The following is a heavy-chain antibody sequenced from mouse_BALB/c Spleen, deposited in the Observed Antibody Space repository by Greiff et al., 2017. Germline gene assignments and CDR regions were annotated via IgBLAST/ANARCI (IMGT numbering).Heavy chain of an antibody. D-gene: IGHD2-2*01. V-gene: IGHV1-77*01. J-gene: IGHJ3*01. CDR1: GYTFTDYV. CDR2: IYPGSGST. Sequence: QVQLQQSGPELVKPGASVKMSCKASGYTFTDYVISWVKQRTGQGLEWIGEIYPGSGSTYYNEKFKGKATLTADKSSNTAYMQLSSLTSEDSAVYFCARGGYDAYWGQGTLVTVSA. CDR3: ARGGYDAY.